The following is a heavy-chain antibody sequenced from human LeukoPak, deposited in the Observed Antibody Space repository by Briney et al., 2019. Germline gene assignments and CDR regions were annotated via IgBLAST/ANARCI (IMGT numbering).Heavy chain of an antibody. Sequence: PSETLSLTCTVSGGSISSSSYYWAWIRQPPGKGLEWIGSIYYSGSTYYNPSLKSRVTISVDTSKNQFSLKLSSVTAADTAVYYCARRWDYDPWGQGTLVTVSS. CDR2: IYYSGST. D-gene: IGHD1-26*01. CDR1: GGSISSSSYY. J-gene: IGHJ5*02. V-gene: IGHV4-39*01. CDR3: ARRWDYDP.